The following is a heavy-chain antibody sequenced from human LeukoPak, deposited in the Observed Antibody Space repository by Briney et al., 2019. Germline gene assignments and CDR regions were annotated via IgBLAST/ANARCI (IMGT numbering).Heavy chain of an antibody. J-gene: IGHJ4*02. CDR3: ARDGASGSYPYFDY. V-gene: IGHV3-48*04. CDR1: GFTFSDYS. D-gene: IGHD1-26*01. Sequence: PGGSLRLSCAASGFTFSDYSMNWVRQAPGKGLEWISYIGIDSGNTNYADSVKGRFTISRDNAKKSVYLQMNSLRAEDTAFYYCARDGASGSYPYFDYWGQGTLVTVSS. CDR2: IGIDSGNT.